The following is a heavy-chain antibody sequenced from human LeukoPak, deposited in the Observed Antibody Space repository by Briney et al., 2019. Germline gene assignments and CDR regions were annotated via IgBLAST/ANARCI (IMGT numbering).Heavy chain of an antibody. Sequence: ASVKVSCKASGYTFTSYGISWVRQAPGQGLEWMGWISVYNVNTSYAQKLQGRVTMTTDTSTGTAYMELRSLRSDDTAVYYCARDNSVGDYAWWFDPWGQGTLVTVSS. V-gene: IGHV1-18*01. J-gene: IGHJ5*02. CDR3: ARDNSVGDYAWWFDP. CDR1: GYTFTSYG. CDR2: ISVYNVNT. D-gene: IGHD1-26*01.